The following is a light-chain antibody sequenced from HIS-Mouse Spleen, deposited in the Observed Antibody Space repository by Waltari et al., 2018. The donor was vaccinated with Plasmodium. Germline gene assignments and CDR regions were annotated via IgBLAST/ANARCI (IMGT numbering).Light chain of an antibody. Sequence: DIQMTQSPSTLSASVGDRVTITCRASQSISSWLAWYQQKTGKAPKLLIYKASSLESGVPSRFSGSGSGTEFTLTISSLQPDDFATYYCQQYNSYSWTFDQGTKVEIK. J-gene: IGKJ1*01. CDR2: KAS. V-gene: IGKV1-5*03. CDR3: QQYNSYSWT. CDR1: QSISSW.